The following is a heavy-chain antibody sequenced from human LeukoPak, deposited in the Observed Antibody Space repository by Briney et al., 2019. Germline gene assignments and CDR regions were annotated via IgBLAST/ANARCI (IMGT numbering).Heavy chain of an antibody. Sequence: ASVKVSCKASGYTFTSYDINWVRQATGQGLEWMGWMNPNSGNTGYAQKFQGRVTMTRNTSISTAYMELNSPRSEDTAVYYCARGLRFLSIALHYWGQGTLVTVSS. J-gene: IGHJ4*02. D-gene: IGHD6-6*01. V-gene: IGHV1-8*01. CDR2: MNPNSGNT. CDR1: GYTFTSYD. CDR3: ARGLRFLSIALHY.